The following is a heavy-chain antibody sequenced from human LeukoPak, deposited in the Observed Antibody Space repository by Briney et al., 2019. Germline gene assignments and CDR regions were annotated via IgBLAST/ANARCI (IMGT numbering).Heavy chain of an antibody. CDR3: TRELYYDYVGGY. D-gene: IGHD3-16*01. CDR1: GFTFGEYV. V-gene: IGHV3-49*03. J-gene: IGHJ4*02. Sequence: GGSLRLSCTASGFTFGEYVMSWFRQAPGKGLEWVCFIRSKAYGGTTEYAASVKGRFTISRDDSKSIAYLQMNSLKTEDTAVYYCTRELYYDYVGGYWGQGTLVTVSS. CDR2: IRSKAYGGTT.